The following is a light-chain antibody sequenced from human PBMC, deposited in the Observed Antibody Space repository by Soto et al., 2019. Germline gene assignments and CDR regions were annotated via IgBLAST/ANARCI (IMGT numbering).Light chain of an antibody. CDR1: QSISNW. CDR2: KAS. CDR3: QQYDTSSRT. V-gene: IGKV1-5*03. Sequence: DIQMTQSPSTLSSSVGDRVTITCRASQSISNWLAWYQQKPGKAPKLLIYKASYLEGGVPSRFSGSGSGTEFTLTISSLQPDDFAIYYWQQYDTSSRTFGQGTKVEI. J-gene: IGKJ1*01.